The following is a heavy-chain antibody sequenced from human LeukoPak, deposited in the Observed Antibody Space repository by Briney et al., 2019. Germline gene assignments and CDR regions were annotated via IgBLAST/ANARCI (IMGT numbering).Heavy chain of an antibody. J-gene: IGHJ4*02. V-gene: IGHV4-59*01. Sequence: KPSETLSLTCTVSGGSISSYYWSWIRQPPGKGLEWIGYIYYSGSTNYNPSLKSRVTISVDTSKNQFSLKLSYVTAADTAVYYCARVAFVMTTVTTLYYFDYWGQGTLVTVSS. CDR1: GGSISSYY. D-gene: IGHD4-17*01. CDR3: ARVAFVMTTVTTLYYFDY. CDR2: IYYSGST.